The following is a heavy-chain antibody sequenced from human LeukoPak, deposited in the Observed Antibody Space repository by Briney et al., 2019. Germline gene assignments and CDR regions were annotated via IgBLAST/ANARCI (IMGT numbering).Heavy chain of an antibody. J-gene: IGHJ4*02. CDR3: ARDLHFRVYDSSIYYPY. V-gene: IGHV3-30*02. CDR1: GFTFSSYG. CDR2: ILYDGSNK. D-gene: IGHD3-22*01. Sequence: GGSMRLSCAASGFTFSSYGMHWVRQAPGKGLEWVAFILYDGSNKYYADSVKGRFTISRDNSKNTLYLQMNSLRAEDTAVYYCARDLHFRVYDSSIYYPYWGQGTLVTVSS.